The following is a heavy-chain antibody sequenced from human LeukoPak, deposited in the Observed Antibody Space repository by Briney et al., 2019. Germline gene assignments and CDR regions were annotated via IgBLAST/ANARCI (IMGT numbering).Heavy chain of an antibody. V-gene: IGHV3-11*01. Sequence: GGSLRLSCAASGFTFSDYCMSWIRQAPGKGLEWVSYISSSGTTISYTDSVKGRFTISRDNAKNSLYLQMNSLRAEDTAVYYCARDYRSTFDYWGQGTLVTVSS. D-gene: IGHD1-26*01. CDR3: ARDYRSTFDY. CDR1: GFTFSDYC. CDR2: ISSSGTTI. J-gene: IGHJ4*02.